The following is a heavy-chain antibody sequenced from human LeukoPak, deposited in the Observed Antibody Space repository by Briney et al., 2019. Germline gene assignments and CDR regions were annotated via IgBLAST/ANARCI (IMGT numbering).Heavy chain of an antibody. V-gene: IGHV4-59*01. CDR2: IYYSGST. J-gene: IGHJ6*02. CDR1: GGSISSYY. CDR3: ATGWELLGYYYGMDV. Sequence: SETLSLTCTVSGGSISSYYWSWIRQPPGKGLEWIGYIYYSGSTNYNPSLKSRVTISVDTSKNQLSLKLSSVTAADTAVYYCATGWELLGYYYGMDVWGQGTTVTVSS. D-gene: IGHD1-26*01.